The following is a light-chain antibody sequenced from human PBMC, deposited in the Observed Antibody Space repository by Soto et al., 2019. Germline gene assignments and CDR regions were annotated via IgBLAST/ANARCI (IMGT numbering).Light chain of an antibody. J-gene: IGKJ3*01. CDR3: QQRSNWPPFP. Sequence: EIVLTQSTATLSLSPGERATLSCRASQSVSSYLAWYQQKPGQAPRLLIYDASNRATGIPARFSGSVSGTDFTLTISSLEPEDFAVYYCQQRSNWPPFPFGPGTKVDI. CDR2: DAS. CDR1: QSVSSY. V-gene: IGKV3-11*01.